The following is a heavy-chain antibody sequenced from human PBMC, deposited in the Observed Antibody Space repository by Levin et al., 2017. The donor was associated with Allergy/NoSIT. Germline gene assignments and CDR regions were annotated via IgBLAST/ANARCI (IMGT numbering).Heavy chain of an antibody. Sequence: SQTLSLTCTVSGGSISSGSYYWSWIRQPAGKGLEWIGRIYTSGSTNYNPSLKSRVTISVDTSKNQFSLKLSSVTAADTAVYYCARANYYDSSEEDAFDIWGQGTMVTVSS. CDR2: IYTSGST. J-gene: IGHJ3*02. CDR3: ARANYYDSSEEDAFDI. V-gene: IGHV4-61*02. CDR1: GGSISSGSYY. D-gene: IGHD3-22*01.